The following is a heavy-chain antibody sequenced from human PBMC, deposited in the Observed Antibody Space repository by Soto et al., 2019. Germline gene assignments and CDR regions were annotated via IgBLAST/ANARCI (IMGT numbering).Heavy chain of an antibody. J-gene: IGHJ5*02. CDR3: GKYSDYGYHRDWFDP. V-gene: IGHV3-30*18. Sequence: VQLVESGGGVVQPGRSLRLSCAASGFTFSNYGVHWVRQAPGKGLEWVAVISYDGSNKYYADSVKGRFTISRDNSKNTLYLQMNSLRTEDTAVYYCGKYSDYGYHRDWFDPWGQGTLVTVSS. CDR1: GFTFSNYG. CDR2: ISYDGSNK. D-gene: IGHD4-17*01.